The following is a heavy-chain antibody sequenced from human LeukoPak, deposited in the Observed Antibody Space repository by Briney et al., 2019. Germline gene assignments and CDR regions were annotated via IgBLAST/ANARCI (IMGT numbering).Heavy chain of an antibody. V-gene: IGHV4-34*01. CDR2: INHSGST. Sequence: PSETLSLTCAVYGGSFSGYYWSWIRQPPGKGLEWIGEINHSGSTNYNPSLKSRVTISVDTSKNQFSLKLSSVTAADTAVYYCARAIAARKTKFDYWGQGTQVTVSS. J-gene: IGHJ4*02. D-gene: IGHD6-6*01. CDR1: GGSFSGYY. CDR3: ARAIAARKTKFDY.